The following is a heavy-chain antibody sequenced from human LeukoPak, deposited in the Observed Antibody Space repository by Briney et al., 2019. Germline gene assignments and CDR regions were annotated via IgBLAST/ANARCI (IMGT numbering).Heavy chain of an antibody. CDR3: AKERGRWLQFGFESDAFDI. D-gene: IGHD5-24*01. CDR1: GFTFGNYA. Sequence: GGSLRLSCSASGFTFGNYAMSWVRQAPGKGLEWVSAVSGGGGSAYYADSVKGRFSISRDNSKNTLYLQMNSLRAEDTAVYYCAKERGRWLQFGFESDAFDIWGQGTMVTVSS. V-gene: IGHV3-23*01. J-gene: IGHJ3*02. CDR2: VSGGGGSA.